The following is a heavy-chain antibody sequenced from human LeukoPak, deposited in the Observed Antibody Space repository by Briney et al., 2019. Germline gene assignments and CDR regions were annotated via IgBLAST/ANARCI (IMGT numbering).Heavy chain of an antibody. Sequence: PGGSLRLSCAASGFTVSSNYMSWDRQAPGKGLEWVSVIYSGGSTYYADSVKGRFTISRDNSKNTLYLQMNSLRAEDTAVYYCARQTYYYDSSGYPLYYFDYWGQGTLVTVSS. J-gene: IGHJ4*02. CDR2: IYSGGST. D-gene: IGHD3-22*01. V-gene: IGHV3-53*01. CDR1: GFTVSSNY. CDR3: ARQTYYYDSSGYPLYYFDY.